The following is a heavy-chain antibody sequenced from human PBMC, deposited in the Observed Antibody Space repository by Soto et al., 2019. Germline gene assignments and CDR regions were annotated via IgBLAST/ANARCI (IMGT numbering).Heavy chain of an antibody. D-gene: IGHD2-2*03. J-gene: IGHJ4*02. Sequence: GSLRLSCTASGFTSSSFGMTWVRQAPGKGLEWVSAISGSGDSSYYADSVKGRFTISRDNPTNTLYLQINSLRAEDTAVYYCAKVGIGMFSHKHHFEHWGQGTQVTVSS. CDR2: ISGSGDSS. V-gene: IGHV3-23*01. CDR3: AKVGIGMFSHKHHFEH. CDR1: GFTSSSFG.